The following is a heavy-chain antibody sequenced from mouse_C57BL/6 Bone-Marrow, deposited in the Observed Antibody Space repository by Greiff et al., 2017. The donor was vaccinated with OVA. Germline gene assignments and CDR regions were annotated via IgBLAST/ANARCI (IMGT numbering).Heavy chain of an antibody. Sequence: VKLVESGPGLVAPSQSLSITCTVSGFSLTSYGVSWVRQPPGKGLEWLGVICGDGSTNYHSALISRLSISKDNSKSQVFLKLNSLQTDDTATYYCAKPSSTMITAAFAYWGQGTLVTVSA. CDR3: AKPSSTMITAAFAY. D-gene: IGHD2-4*01. CDR2: ICGDGST. J-gene: IGHJ3*01. V-gene: IGHV2-3*01. CDR1: GFSLTSYG.